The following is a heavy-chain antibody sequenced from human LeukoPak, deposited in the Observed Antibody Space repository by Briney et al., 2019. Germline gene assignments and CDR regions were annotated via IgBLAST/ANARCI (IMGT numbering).Heavy chain of an antibody. J-gene: IGHJ4*02. V-gene: IGHV3-23*01. D-gene: IGHD2-2*01. CDR1: GFTFSSYA. Sequence: GGSLRLSCAASGFTFSSYAMSWVRQAPGKGLEWVSAISGSGGSTYYADSVKGRFTISRDNSKNTLYLQMNSLRAVDTAVYYCAKGYCSSTSCPPDYWGQGTLVTVSS. CDR3: AKGYCSSTSCPPDY. CDR2: ISGSGGST.